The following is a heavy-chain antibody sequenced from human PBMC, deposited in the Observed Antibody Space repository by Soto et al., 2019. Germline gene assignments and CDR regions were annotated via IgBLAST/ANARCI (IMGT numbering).Heavy chain of an antibody. Sequence: KPSETLSLTCTVSGGSISSYYWSWIRQPPGKGLEWIGYIYYSGSTNYNPSLKSRVTISVDTSKNQFSLKLSSVTAADTAVYYCARDPGWIQLWSRAYYYYGMDVWGQGTTVTVS. CDR2: IYYSGST. CDR1: GGSISSYY. V-gene: IGHV4-59*01. J-gene: IGHJ6*02. D-gene: IGHD5-18*01. CDR3: ARDPGWIQLWSRAYYYYGMDV.